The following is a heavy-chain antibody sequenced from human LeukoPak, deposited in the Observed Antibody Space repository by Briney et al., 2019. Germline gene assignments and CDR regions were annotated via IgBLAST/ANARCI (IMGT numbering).Heavy chain of an antibody. Sequence: GGSLRLSCAASGFAFTSYTINWVRQAPGKGLEWVSSITTSGSIKYADSVKGRFTISRDNARNTLYLQMNSLRAEDTAVYYCARDKGVIGTFDYWGQGTLVTVSS. J-gene: IGHJ4*02. CDR2: ITTSGSI. CDR1: GFAFTSYT. V-gene: IGHV3-69-1*01. D-gene: IGHD3-16*02. CDR3: ARDKGVIGTFDY.